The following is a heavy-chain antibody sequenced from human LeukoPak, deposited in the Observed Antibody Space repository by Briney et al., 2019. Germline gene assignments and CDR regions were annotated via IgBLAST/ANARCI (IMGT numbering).Heavy chain of an antibody. CDR3: ASTRSGYYSD. V-gene: IGHV3-33*01. CDR1: GFTFSSYG. J-gene: IGHJ4*02. D-gene: IGHD3-22*01. CDR2: IWYDGSNK. Sequence: GGSLRLSCAAAGFTFSSYGMHWVRQAPGKGLEWVAVIWYDGSNKYYADSVKGRLTISRDNSKNTLYLQMNSLRAEDTAVYYCASTRSGYYSDWGQGTLVTVSS.